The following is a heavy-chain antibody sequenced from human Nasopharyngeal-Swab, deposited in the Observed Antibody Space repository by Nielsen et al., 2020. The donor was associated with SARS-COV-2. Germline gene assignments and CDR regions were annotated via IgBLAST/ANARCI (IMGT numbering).Heavy chain of an antibody. CDR1: GGSISSSSYY. CDR2: IYYSGST. J-gene: IGHJ5*02. CDR3: ARLAGTNWFDP. D-gene: IGHD6-13*01. V-gene: IGHV4-39*01. Sequence: GSLRLSCTVSGGSISSSSYYWGWIRQPPGKGLEWIGSIYYSGSTYYNPSLKSRVTISVDTSKNQFSLKLSSVTAADTAVYYCARLAGTNWFDPWGQGTLVTVSS.